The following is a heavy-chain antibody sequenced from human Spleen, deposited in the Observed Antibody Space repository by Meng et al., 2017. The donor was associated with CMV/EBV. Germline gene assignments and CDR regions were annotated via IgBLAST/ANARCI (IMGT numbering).Heavy chain of an antibody. CDR1: GFNVSTNY. J-gene: IGHJ6*02. D-gene: IGHD2-21*01. CDR3: ERTKNVWDCEFKYYYYYMGV. CDR2: IYSGGST. Sequence: GGSLRLSCAASGFNVSTNYMNWVRQSPGKGLEWLSVIYSGGSTYYADSVKGRFTISRDNSKNTLYFEMNSLRPEDTAVYYCERTKNVWDCEFKYYYYYMGVWGQGATVTVSS. V-gene: IGHV3-66*02.